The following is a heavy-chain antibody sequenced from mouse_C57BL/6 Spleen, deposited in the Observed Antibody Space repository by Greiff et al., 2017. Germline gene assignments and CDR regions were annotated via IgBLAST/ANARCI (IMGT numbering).Heavy chain of an antibody. CDR1: GFTFSSYA. V-gene: IGHV5-4*01. J-gene: IGHJ2*01. CDR3: ARDQTAQATSLFDY. Sequence: EVQLVESGGGLVKPGGSLKLSCAASGFTFSSYAMSWVRQTPEKRLEWVATISDGGSYTYYPDNVKGRFTISRDNAKNNLYLQMSHLKSEDTAMYYCARDQTAQATSLFDYWGQGTTLTVSS. CDR2: ISDGGSYT. D-gene: IGHD3-2*02.